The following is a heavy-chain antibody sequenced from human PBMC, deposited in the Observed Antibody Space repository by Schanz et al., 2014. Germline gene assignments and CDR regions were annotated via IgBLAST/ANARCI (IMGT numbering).Heavy chain of an antibody. CDR1: GYTFTSDS. CDR3: ARDGVDAAAGGNY. CDR2: INPSGGST. D-gene: IGHD6-13*01. J-gene: IGHJ4*02. V-gene: IGHV1-46*03. Sequence: QVQLVQSGAEVKKPGASVRVSCKASGYTFTSDSMHWVRQAPGQGLEWMGMINPSGGSTTYAQKFHGRVTMTRDTSTSTVYMELSSLRSEGTAVYYCARDGVDAAAGGNYWGQGTLVTVSS.